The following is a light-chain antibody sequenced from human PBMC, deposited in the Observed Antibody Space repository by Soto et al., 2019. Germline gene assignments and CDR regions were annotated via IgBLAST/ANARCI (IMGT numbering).Light chain of an antibody. CDR1: QSLLHSNGYNY. CDR2: LGS. Sequence: DIVVTQSQVSLPVTPGEPASISCRCSQSLLHSNGYNYLDWYLQKPGQSPQLLIYLGSNRASGVPDRFSGSGSGTDFTLRISRVEAEDVGLYYCMQALEAPLTFGQGTKVDIK. J-gene: IGKJ1*01. CDR3: MQALEAPLT. V-gene: IGKV2-28*01.